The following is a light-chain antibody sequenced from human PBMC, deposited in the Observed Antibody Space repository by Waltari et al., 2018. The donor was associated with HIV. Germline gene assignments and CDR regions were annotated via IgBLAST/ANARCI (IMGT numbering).Light chain of an antibody. CDR1: QGPSSW. CDR3: QLANSFPPIT. J-gene: IGKJ5*01. Sequence: DIQMTQSPSSVSASVGDRVTITCRASQGPSSWLAWYQQKPGKAPKLLMYAGQTGVPSRFSGSGSGTDFTRAISNVQPEDFATYYCQLANSFPPITFGQGTRLEVK. V-gene: IGKV1-12*01. CDR2: AG.